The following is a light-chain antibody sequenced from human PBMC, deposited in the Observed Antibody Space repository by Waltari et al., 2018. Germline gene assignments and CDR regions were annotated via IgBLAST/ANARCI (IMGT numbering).Light chain of an antibody. Sequence: EVVLTQSPGTLSLSPGERATLSCRASQCIGKYLVLYQQRPGQAPRLLIYAASTRATGIPDRFSGSGYGTDFSLTISRLEPEDFAVYYCQNHERLPATFGQGTKVEIK. CDR1: QCIGKY. J-gene: IGKJ1*01. CDR3: QNHERLPAT. V-gene: IGKV3-20*01. CDR2: AAS.